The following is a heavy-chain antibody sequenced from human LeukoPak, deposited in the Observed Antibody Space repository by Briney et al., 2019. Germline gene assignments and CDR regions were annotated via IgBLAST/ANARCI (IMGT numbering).Heavy chain of an antibody. Sequence: GGSLRLSCAASGFIFSGSAMHWVRQASGKGLEWVGRIRINDNSDATAYGPSVRGRFTISRDDSKNTTYLQMNSLKTEDTAVYYCAKDPVLGIAPPRFDYWGQGTLVTVSS. CDR2: IRINDNSDAT. J-gene: IGHJ4*02. V-gene: IGHV3-73*01. CDR3: AKDPVLGIAPPRFDY. D-gene: IGHD3-16*01. CDR1: GFIFSGSA.